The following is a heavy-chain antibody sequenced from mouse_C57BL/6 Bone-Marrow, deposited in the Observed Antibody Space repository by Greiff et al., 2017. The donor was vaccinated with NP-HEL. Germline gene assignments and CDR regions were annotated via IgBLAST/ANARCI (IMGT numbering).Heavy chain of an antibody. Sequence: VQLQQSGPGLVQPSQSLSITCTVSGFSLTSYGVHWVRQSPGKGLEWLGVIWRGGSTDYNVAFISRLSISKDNSKSQVFFKMSSLQADDTAIYYCASQSSGTNYAMDYWGQGTSVTVSS. CDR3: ASQSSGTNYAMDY. D-gene: IGHD4-1*01. J-gene: IGHJ4*01. V-gene: IGHV2-2*01. CDR1: GFSLTSYG. CDR2: IWRGGST.